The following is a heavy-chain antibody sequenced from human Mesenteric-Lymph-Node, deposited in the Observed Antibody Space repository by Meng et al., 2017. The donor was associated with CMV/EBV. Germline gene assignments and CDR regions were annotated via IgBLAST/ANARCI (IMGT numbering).Heavy chain of an antibody. CDR2: IWYDGSNK. V-gene: IGHV3-33*03. CDR1: GFTFSSYG. CDR3: ARPYYDFWSGYYHYYFDY. D-gene: IGHD3-3*01. Sequence: GGSLRLSCAASGFTFSSYGMHWVRQAPGKGLEWVAVIWYDGSNKYYADSVKGRFTISRDNAKNSLYLQMNSLRAEDTAVYYCARPYYDFWSGYYHYYFDYWGQGTLVTVSS. J-gene: IGHJ4*02.